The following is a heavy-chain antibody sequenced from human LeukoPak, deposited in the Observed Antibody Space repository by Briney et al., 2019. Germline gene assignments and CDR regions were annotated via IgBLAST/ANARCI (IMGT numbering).Heavy chain of an antibody. J-gene: IGHJ4*02. V-gene: IGHV1-2*02. D-gene: IGHD3-22*01. CDR3: ARQGGYYDTTSDGY. CDR2: INPNSGGT. CDR1: GYTFTGYY. Sequence: SAVNVSCKASGYTFTGYYMHWVRQPPGQGLEGMGWINPNSGGTNYANRCQGRVTMTRDTSIRTDYLDLSRPGYAEKTGYYCARQGGYYDTTSDGYWGQGTLVTVSS.